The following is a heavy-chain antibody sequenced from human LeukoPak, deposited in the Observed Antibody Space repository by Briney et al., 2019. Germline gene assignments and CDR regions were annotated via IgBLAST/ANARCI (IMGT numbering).Heavy chain of an antibody. CDR3: ARDYYDSSGYHVALPSYFDL. CDR1: GFTFSSYS. Sequence: GGSLRLSCAASGFTFSSYSMNWVRQASGKGLEWVSSISSSSYIYYADSVKGRFTISRDNAKNSLYLQMNSLRAEDTAVYYCARDYYDSSGYHVALPSYFDLWGRGTLVTVSS. D-gene: IGHD3-22*01. V-gene: IGHV3-21*01. J-gene: IGHJ2*01. CDR2: ISSSSYI.